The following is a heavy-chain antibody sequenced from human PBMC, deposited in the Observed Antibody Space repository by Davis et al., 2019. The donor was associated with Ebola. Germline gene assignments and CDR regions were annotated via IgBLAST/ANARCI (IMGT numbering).Heavy chain of an antibody. Sequence: PGGSLRLSCAASKFTLSSYWMSWVRQAPGKGLEWVATIENDGSKKYYMDSVKGRFTISRDNAKNSLFLQMNSLRADDTAVYYCARVYSGSLYYYGMDVWGQGTTVTVSS. V-gene: IGHV3-7*04. J-gene: IGHJ6*02. CDR2: IENDGSKK. CDR1: KFTLSSYW. D-gene: IGHD1-26*01. CDR3: ARVYSGSLYYYGMDV.